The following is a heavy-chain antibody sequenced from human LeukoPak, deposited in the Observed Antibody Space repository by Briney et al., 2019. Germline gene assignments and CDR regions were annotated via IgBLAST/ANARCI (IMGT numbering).Heavy chain of an antibody. V-gene: IGHV4-34*01. CDR3: ARAFSSGYDYPYYYYYYMDV. CDR2: INHRGST. CDR1: GGSFSGYY. D-gene: IGHD5-12*01. J-gene: IGHJ6*03. Sequence: PSETLSLTCAVYGGSFSGYYWSWIRQPPGKGLEWIGEINHRGSTNYNPSLKSRVTIPVGTSKNQFSLKLSSVTAADTAVYYCARAFSSGYDYPYYYYYYMDVWGKGTTVTVSS.